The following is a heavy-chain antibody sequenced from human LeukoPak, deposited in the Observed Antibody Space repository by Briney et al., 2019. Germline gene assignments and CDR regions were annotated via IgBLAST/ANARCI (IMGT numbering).Heavy chain of an antibody. CDR1: GYTFTGYY. V-gene: IGHV1-2*02. D-gene: IGHD6-19*01. CDR3: ARREAVAGSPFDY. CDR2: INPNSGGT. Sequence: ASVKVSCKASGYTFTGYYMHWVRQAPGQGLEWMGWINPNSGGTNYAQKFQGRVTMTRDTSISTAYMELSRLRSDDTAVYYCARREAVAGSPFDYWGQGTLVTVSS. J-gene: IGHJ4*02.